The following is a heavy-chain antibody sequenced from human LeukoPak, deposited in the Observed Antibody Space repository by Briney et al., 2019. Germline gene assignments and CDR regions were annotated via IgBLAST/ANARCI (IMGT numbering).Heavy chain of an antibody. CDR3: ARSIFGVVLMPLDFDY. V-gene: IGHV3-30*17. Sequence: GGSLRLSCAASGFTFSSNAMHWVRQAPGKGLEWVAIISYDGTNKYYADSVKGRFTVSRVNSKTTLYLHMNSLRAEDTAVYYCARSIFGVVLMPLDFDYWGQRTLVTVSS. CDR1: GFTFSSNA. J-gene: IGHJ4*02. CDR2: ISYDGTNK. D-gene: IGHD3-3*01.